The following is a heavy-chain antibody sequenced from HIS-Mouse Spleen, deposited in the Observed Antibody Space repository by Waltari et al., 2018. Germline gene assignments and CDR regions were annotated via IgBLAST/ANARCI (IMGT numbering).Heavy chain of an antibody. D-gene: IGHD6-19*01. CDR3: AKASSGWLDY. J-gene: IGHJ4*02. CDR2: RSYDGSKK. V-gene: IGHV3-30*18. CDR1: GFTFSSYG. Sequence: QVQLVESGGGVVQPGRSLRLSCAASGFTFSSYGMHWVRQAPGKGLGWVAVRSYDGSKKSYADAVRGRFNISRDNSKNTLYLQRNSLRAEDTAVYYCAKASSGWLDYWGQGTLVTVSS.